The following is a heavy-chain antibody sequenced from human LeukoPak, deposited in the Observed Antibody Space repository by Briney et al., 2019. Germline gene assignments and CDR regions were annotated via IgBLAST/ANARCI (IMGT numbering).Heavy chain of an antibody. CDR1: GFTVSSNS. CDR3: ARGSYYYDSSGYYYANFDY. J-gene: IGHJ4*02. V-gene: IGHV3-53*01. CDR2: IYSDNT. Sequence: GGSLRLSCTVSGFTVSSNSMSWVRQAPGKGLEWVSFIYSDNTHYADSVKGRFTISRDNAKNSLYLQMNSLRAEDTAVYYCARGSYYYDSSGYYYANFDYWGQGTLVTVSS. D-gene: IGHD3-22*01.